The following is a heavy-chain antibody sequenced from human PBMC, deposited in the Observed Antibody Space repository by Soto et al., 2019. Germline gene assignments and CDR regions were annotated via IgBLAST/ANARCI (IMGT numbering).Heavy chain of an antibody. CDR2: INAGNGNT. V-gene: IGHV1-3*01. CDR1: GCTFTSSA. J-gene: IGHJ6*02. D-gene: IGHD3-3*01. Sequence: ASVKVSCKASGCTFTSSAMHWVRQAPGQRLEWLGWINAGNGNTIYSQTFQGRVTITRDTSASTVYMEVNSLRSEDTAVYYCARVNYDFWSGYSTPYYYCGMDVWGQGTTVTVSS. CDR3: ARVNYDFWSGYSTPYYYCGMDV.